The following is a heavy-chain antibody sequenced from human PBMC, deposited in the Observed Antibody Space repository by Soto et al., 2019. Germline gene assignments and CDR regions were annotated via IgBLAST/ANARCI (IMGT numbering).Heavy chain of an antibody. Sequence: GGSLRLSCAASGFTFSSYAMHWVRQAPGKGLEWVAVISYDGSNKYYADSVKGRFTISRDNSKNTLYLQMNSLRAEDTAVYYCARAVYCSGGSCYFSGYYYGMDVWGQGTTVTVSS. CDR1: GFTFSSYA. V-gene: IGHV3-30-3*01. CDR2: ISYDGSNK. J-gene: IGHJ6*02. D-gene: IGHD2-15*01. CDR3: ARAVYCSGGSCYFSGYYYGMDV.